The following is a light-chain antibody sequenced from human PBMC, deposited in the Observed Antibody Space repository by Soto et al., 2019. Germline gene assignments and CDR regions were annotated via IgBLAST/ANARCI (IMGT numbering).Light chain of an antibody. CDR1: SSDVGVYNY. CDR2: DVS. CDR3: SSYTSNSTCV. J-gene: IGLJ1*01. V-gene: IGLV2-14*01. Sequence: QSVLTRPASVSGSPGQSITISCTGTSSDVGVYNYVSWYQQHPGKAPKLMIYDVSNRPSGVSNRFSGSKSGNTASLTISGLQAEDEADYYCSSYTSNSTCVFGTGTKVTVL.